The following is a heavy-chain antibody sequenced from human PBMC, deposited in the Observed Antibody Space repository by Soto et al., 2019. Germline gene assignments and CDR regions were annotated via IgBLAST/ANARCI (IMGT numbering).Heavy chain of an antibody. Sequence: PGGSLRLSCTASGFTFGYYAMSWVRQAPGKGLEWVGFIRSKAYGGTTEYAASVKGRFTISRDDSTSIAYLQVNSLKTEDTRVYYYNRFREEYSGSGSDIFWGQGTLANVSS. D-gene: IGHD3-10*01. J-gene: IGHJ1*01. CDR1: GFTFGYYA. V-gene: IGHV3-49*04. CDR2: IRSKAYGGTT. CDR3: NRFREEYSGSGSDIF.